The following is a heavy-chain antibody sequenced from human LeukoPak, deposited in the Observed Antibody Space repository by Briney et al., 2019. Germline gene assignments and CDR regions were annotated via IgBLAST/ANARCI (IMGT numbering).Heavy chain of an antibody. CDR2: IIPILGIA. D-gene: IGHD1-26*01. J-gene: IGHJ4*02. V-gene: IGHV1-69*04. CDR3: ARDPAGAAGETLFDY. Sequence: SVKVSCKASGGTFSSYTISWVRRAPGQGLEGMGRIIPILGIANYAQKFEGRVTITADKSTSTAYMELSSLRSEDTAVYYCARDPAGAAGETLFDYWGQGTLVTVSS. CDR1: GGTFSSYT.